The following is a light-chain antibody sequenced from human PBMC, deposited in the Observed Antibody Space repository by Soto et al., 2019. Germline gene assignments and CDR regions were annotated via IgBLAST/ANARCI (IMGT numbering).Light chain of an antibody. CDR2: GAS. J-gene: IGKJ1*01. Sequence: EIVMTQSPATLSVSPGERATLSCRASQSVSSNLAWYQQKPGQAPRLLIYGASTRATGIPARFSGSGSGTDFTLTTSSLQLEVLAFSSCHQNKTRRTLGQGTKV. V-gene: IGKV3-15*01. CDR1: QSVSSN. CDR3: HQNKTRRT.